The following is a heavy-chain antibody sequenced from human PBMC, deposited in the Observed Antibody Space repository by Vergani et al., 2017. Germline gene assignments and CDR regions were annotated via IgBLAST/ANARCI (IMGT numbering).Heavy chain of an antibody. V-gene: IGHV3-23*01. D-gene: IGHD3-22*01. CDR1: GFTFSSYA. J-gene: IGHJ4*02. CDR3: AKGGGGGDYDGSGYYSR. CDR2: ISGSGGST. Sequence: EVQLLESGGGLVKPGGSLRLSCAASGFTFSSYAMSWVRQAPGKGLEWVSAISGSGGSTYYADSVKGRFTISRDNSKNTLYLQMNSLRAEDTAVYYCAKGGGGGDYDGSGYYSRWGQGTLVTVSS.